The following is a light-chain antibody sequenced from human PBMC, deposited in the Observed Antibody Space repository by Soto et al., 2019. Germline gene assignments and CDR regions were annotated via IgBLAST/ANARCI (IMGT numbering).Light chain of an antibody. J-gene: IGLJ1*01. V-gene: IGLV1-47*02. CDR1: SSNIGSNY. CDR2: SNN. Sequence: QSVLTQPPSASGTPGQRVTISCSGSSSNIGSNYVYWYQQLPGTAPKLPIYSNNQRPSGVPDRFSGSKSGTSASLAISGLRSEDEADYYCAAWDDSLSGYVFGTGTKLTVL. CDR3: AAWDDSLSGYV.